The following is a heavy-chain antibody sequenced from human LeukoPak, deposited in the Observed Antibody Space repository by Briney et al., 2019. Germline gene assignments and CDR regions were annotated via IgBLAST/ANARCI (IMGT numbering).Heavy chain of an antibody. V-gene: IGHV3-23*01. D-gene: IGHD1-26*01. J-gene: IGHJ4*02. CDR1: GFTFISYS. Sequence: GGSLRLSCAASGFTFISYSMNWVRQAPGKGLEWVSTISGGGGSTYYADSVKGRFTISRDNSKNTLYLQVNSLRAEDTAVYYCAKGGKWDVTPFDYWGQGTLVTVSS. CDR3: AKGGKWDVTPFDY. CDR2: ISGGGGST.